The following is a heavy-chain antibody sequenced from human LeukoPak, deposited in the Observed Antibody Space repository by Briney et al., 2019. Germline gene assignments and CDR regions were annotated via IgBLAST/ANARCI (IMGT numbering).Heavy chain of an antibody. D-gene: IGHD2-15*01. J-gene: IGHJ6*02. Sequence: SETLSLTCTVSGGPISSYYWSWIRQPPGKGLEWIGYIYYSGSTNYNPSLKSRVTISVDTSKNQFSLKLSSVTAADTAVYYCARDAVVVVAANLSYYYGMDVWGQGTTVTVSS. CDR1: GGPISSYY. V-gene: IGHV4-59*01. CDR2: IYYSGST. CDR3: ARDAVVVVAANLSYYYGMDV.